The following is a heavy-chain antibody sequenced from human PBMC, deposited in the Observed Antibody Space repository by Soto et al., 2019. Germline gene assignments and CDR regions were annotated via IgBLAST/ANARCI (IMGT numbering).Heavy chain of an antibody. V-gene: IGHV1-8*01. D-gene: IGHD6-19*01. J-gene: IGHJ5*02. Sequence: QVQLVQSGAEVKKPGASVKVSCKASGYTFTSYDILWERQATGQGLEWMGWMNPSTGNTDSAEKFQGRLTMTRNTSISTVYMELSSLSFEDTAVYYCARGRIIVAGGFDPWGQGTLVTVSS. CDR3: ARGRIIVAGGFDP. CDR2: MNPSTGNT. CDR1: GYTFTSYD.